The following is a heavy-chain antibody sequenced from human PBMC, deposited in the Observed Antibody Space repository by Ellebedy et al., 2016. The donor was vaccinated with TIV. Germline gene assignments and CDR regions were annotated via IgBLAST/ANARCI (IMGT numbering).Heavy chain of an antibody. CDR2: IYYSGST. V-gene: IGHV4-61*08. J-gene: IGHJ6*02. CDR1: GGSISSGGYY. CDR3: ARDSREGRITGTTWVYYYGMDV. Sequence: SETLSLXCTVSGGSISSGGYYWSWIRQPPGKGLEWIGYIYYSGSTNYNPSLKSRVTISVDTSKNQFSLKLSSVTAADTAVYYCARDSREGRITGTTWVYYYGMDVWGQGTTVTVSS. D-gene: IGHD1-7*01.